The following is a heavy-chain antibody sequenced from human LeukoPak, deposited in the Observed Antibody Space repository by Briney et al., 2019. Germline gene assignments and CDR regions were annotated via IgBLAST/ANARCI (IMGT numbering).Heavy chain of an antibody. Sequence: ASVKVSCKASGYTFTGYDMHWVRQAPGQVLEWMGRINPNSGGTNYAQKFQGRVTMTRDTSISTAYMELSRPRSDDTAVYYCKIGDFWSGYSINNWFDPWGQGTLVTVSS. D-gene: IGHD3-3*01. CDR2: INPNSGGT. V-gene: IGHV1-2*06. J-gene: IGHJ5*02. CDR3: KIGDFWSGYSINNWFDP. CDR1: GYTFTGYD.